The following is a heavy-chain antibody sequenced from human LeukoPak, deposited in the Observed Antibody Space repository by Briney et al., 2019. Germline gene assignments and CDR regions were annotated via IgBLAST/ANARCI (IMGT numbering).Heavy chain of an antibody. D-gene: IGHD2-21*01. Sequence: ASVKVSCKASGHTFNNYDINWVRQATGQGFEWMGWMNPNSGHTGYAKKFQGRVTMTRNTSTSTAYMELSSLRFEDTAVYYCARRQGNSLGAFDIWGQGTMITVSS. V-gene: IGHV1-8*01. CDR1: GHTFNNYD. CDR3: ARRQGNSLGAFDI. CDR2: MNPNSGHT. J-gene: IGHJ3*02.